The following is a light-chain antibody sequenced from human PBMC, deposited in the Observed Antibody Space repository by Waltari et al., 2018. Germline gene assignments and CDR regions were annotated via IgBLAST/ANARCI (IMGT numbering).Light chain of an antibody. CDR3: EEYVDDLWT. Sequence: DILMTQSPPTLSASMGDRVTISCRARRDISTKLAWSQQQPGRAPTLLIYKASSLESGVPARVSGSGSGTEFTLTISTLQTDDFATYYCEEYVDDLWTFGQGTKVEIK. J-gene: IGKJ1*01. CDR1: RDISTK. V-gene: IGKV1-5*03. CDR2: KAS.